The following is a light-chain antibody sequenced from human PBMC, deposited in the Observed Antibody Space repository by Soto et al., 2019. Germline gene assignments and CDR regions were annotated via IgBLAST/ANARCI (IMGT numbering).Light chain of an antibody. CDR3: QQYNKWPPYT. V-gene: IGKV3-15*01. J-gene: IGKJ2*01. Sequence: EIVMTQSPANLSVSPGERATLSCRDSLSLSSNLAWYQQKPGQGPRLLIYGASTRATSIPARFSGSGSGTEFTLTINSLQSEDFAVYYCQQYNKWPPYTFGQGTKLEIK. CDR2: GAS. CDR1: LSLSSN.